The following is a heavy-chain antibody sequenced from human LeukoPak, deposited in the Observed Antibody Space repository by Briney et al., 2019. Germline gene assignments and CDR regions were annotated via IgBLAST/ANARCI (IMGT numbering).Heavy chain of an antibody. CDR1: GGSISSSRHY. Sequence: SETLSLTCTVSGGSISSSRHYWGWIRQPPGKGLEWIGNILYSGSTNYNPSLKSRVTISVDTSKNQFSLKLSSVTAAVTADYYCVRRVAGSGYRDSWGQGTLVTVSS. V-gene: IGHV4-39*01. CDR2: ILYSGST. J-gene: IGHJ4*02. CDR3: VRRVAGSGYRDS. D-gene: IGHD3-22*01.